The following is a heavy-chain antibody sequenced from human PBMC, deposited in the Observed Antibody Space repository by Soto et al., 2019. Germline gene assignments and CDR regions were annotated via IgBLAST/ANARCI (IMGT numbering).Heavy chain of an antibody. CDR1: GGSIGSGGYS. J-gene: IGHJ4*02. CDR3: ARVGTSAYGDTPFDY. V-gene: IGHV4-30-2*01. CDR2: IYHSGST. D-gene: IGHD4-17*01. Sequence: PSETLSLTCAVSGGSIGSGGYSWSWIRQPPGKGLEWIGYIYHSGSTYYNPSLKSRVTISVDRSKNQFSLKLSSVTAADTAVYYCARVGTSAYGDTPFDYWGQGTLVTVSS.